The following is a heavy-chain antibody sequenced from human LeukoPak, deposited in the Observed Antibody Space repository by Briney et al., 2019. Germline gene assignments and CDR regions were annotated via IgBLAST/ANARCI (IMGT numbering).Heavy chain of an antibody. J-gene: IGHJ6*02. CDR2: IYYSGST. CDR3: ARVKRNYDIPYYYYGMDV. CDR1: GGSISSSSYY. Sequence: PSETLSLTCTVSGGSISSSSYYWGWIRQPPGKGLEWIGYIYYSGSTNYNPSLKSRVTISVDTSKNQFSLKLSSVTAADTAVYYCARVKRNYDIPYYYYGMDVWGQGTTVTVS. D-gene: IGHD3-9*01. V-gene: IGHV4-61*05.